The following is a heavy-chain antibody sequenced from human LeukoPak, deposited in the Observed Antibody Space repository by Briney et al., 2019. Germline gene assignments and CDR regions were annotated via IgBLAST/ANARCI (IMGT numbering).Heavy chain of an antibody. CDR2: ISSSSSYI. CDR1: GFTFSSYS. V-gene: IGHV3-21*01. J-gene: IGHJ4*02. CDR3: ARELYGSGTSWFDY. Sequence: GGSLRLSCAASGFTFSSYSMNWVRQAPGKGLEWVSSISSSSSYIYYADSVKGRFTISRDNAKNSLYLQMNSLRAEDTAVYYCARELYGSGTSWFDYWGQGTLVTVSS. D-gene: IGHD3-10*01.